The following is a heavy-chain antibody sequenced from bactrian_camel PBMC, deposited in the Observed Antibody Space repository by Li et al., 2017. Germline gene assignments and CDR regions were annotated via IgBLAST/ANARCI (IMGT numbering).Heavy chain of an antibody. CDR2: IAYDGWVS. Sequence: VQLVESGGGLVQPGGSLTLSCAASGFDFSDYPMSWVRQAPGKDLEWIARIAYDGWVSRYNDPAKGRFIVSKDNAKNTLYLQMNSLKPEDSAMYYCAAHLTWGYCSGTLTSATYNYWGQGTQVTVS. D-gene: IGHD2*01. V-gene: IGHV3S42*01. CDR3: AAHLTWGYCSGTLTSATYNY. J-gene: IGHJ4*01. CDR1: GFDFSDYP.